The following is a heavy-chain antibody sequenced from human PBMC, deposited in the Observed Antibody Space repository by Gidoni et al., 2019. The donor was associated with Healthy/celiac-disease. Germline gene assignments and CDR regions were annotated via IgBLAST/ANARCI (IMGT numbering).Heavy chain of an antibody. CDR2: MNPNSGNT. V-gene: IGHV1-8*01. CDR3: ARDFSLYYYYYGMDV. J-gene: IGHJ6*02. Sequence: QVQLVQSGAEVKKPGASVKVSCKASGYTFTRYDINWVRQATGQGLEWMVWMNPNSGNTGYAQKFQGRVTMTRNTSISTAYMELSSLRSEDTAVYYCARDFSLYYYYYGMDVWGQGTTVTVSS. CDR1: GYTFTRYD.